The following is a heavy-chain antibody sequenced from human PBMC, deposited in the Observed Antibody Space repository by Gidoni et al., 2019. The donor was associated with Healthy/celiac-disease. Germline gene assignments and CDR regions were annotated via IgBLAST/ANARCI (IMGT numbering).Heavy chain of an antibody. CDR3: ARVAVGYSYGFADY. D-gene: IGHD5-18*01. Sequence: QVQLVQSGAEVKTPGASVQVSCKASGSTFPGSYMHWVRQAPGQGLEWMGWSNPNSGGTNYAQKFQGRVTMTRDTSISTAYMELSRLRSDDTAVYYCARVAVGYSYGFADYWGQGTLVTVSS. V-gene: IGHV1-2*02. CDR1: GSTFPGSY. J-gene: IGHJ4*02. CDR2: SNPNSGGT.